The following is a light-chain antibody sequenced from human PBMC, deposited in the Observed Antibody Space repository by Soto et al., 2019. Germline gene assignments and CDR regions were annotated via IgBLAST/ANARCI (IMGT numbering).Light chain of an antibody. J-gene: IGLJ2*01. V-gene: IGLV1-51*01. Sequence: QSVLTQPPSVSAAPGQKVTISCSGSSSNIGNNYVAWYQQFPGTAPKLLIYDDDKRPPWIPDRFYGSKSATSATLGITGLQTGDEADYYCGAWDNSLGAVVFGGGTKLTVL. CDR1: SSNIGNNY. CDR3: GAWDNSLGAVV. CDR2: DDD.